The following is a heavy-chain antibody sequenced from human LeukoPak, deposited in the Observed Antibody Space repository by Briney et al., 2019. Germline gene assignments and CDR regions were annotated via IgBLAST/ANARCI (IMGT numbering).Heavy chain of an antibody. CDR1: GFTFSRYN. CDR3: AKMVHTEQWLVPFDY. Sequence: AGGSLRLSCSASGFTFSRYNMHWVRQAPGKGLEWVSTISGSGGSTYYADSVKGRFTISRDNSKNTLYLQMNSLRAEDTAVYYCAKMVHTEQWLVPFDYWGQGTLVTVSS. D-gene: IGHD6-19*01. CDR2: ISGSGGST. J-gene: IGHJ4*02. V-gene: IGHV3-23*01.